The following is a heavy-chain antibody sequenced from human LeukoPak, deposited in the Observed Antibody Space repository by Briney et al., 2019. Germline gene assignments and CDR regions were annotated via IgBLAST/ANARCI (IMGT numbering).Heavy chain of an antibody. V-gene: IGHV3-53*01. Sequence: GGSLRLSCAASGFTVSNNYMSWVRQAPGKGLEWVSVIYSGGRTDYADSVKGRFTISRDKSKNTLYLQMNSLRVEDTAVYYCARGEDYGDYEGSGFDPWGQGTLVTVSS. CDR2: IYSGGRT. J-gene: IGHJ5*02. D-gene: IGHD4-17*01. CDR1: GFTVSNNY. CDR3: ARGEDYGDYEGSGFDP.